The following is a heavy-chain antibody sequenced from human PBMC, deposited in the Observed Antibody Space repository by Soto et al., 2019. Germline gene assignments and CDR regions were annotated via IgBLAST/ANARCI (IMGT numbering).Heavy chain of an antibody. Sequence: QVQLVESGGGVVQPGGSLRLSCAASGFTFSTYTLHWVRQAPGKGLEWVSIISYDGSSKYYSDSLKGRFTISRDNSKNTLYLQMNSLSAEDTAVSYCARQTSGFDYWGQGTLVTVSS. D-gene: IGHD2-15*01. CDR3: ARQTSGFDY. V-gene: IGHV3-30-3*01. CDR2: ISYDGSSK. CDR1: GFTFSTYT. J-gene: IGHJ4*02.